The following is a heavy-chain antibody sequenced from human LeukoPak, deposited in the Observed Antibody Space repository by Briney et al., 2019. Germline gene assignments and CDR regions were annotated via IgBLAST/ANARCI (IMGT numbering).Heavy chain of an antibody. CDR1: GGSISSGGYY. J-gene: IGHJ6*03. Sequence: SQTLSLTCTVSGGSISSGGYYWSWIRQHPGKGLEWIGSIYYSGSTYYNPSLKSRVTISVDKSKNQFSLKLSSVTAADTAVYYCARDSSGYDSSSYYYYYYMDVWGKGTTVTVSS. CDR2: IYYSGST. V-gene: IGHV4-31*03. CDR3: ARDSSGYDSSSYYYYYYMDV. D-gene: IGHD3-22*01.